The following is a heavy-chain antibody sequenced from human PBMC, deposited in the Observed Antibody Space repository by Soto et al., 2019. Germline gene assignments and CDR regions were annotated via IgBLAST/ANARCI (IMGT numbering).Heavy chain of an antibody. V-gene: IGHV4-4*02. CDR2: IFHNGNT. J-gene: IGHJ6*01. CDR3: ARRTWGMDV. CDR1: SGSITSSNW. Sequence: SETLSLTCAVSSGSITSSNWWSWVRQPPGKGLEWIGEIFHNGNTYYNPSLKSRVTMSVDTSKNQFSLNLGSVTAADTAVYYCARRTWGMDVWGQGTTVTVSS. D-gene: IGHD2-8*01.